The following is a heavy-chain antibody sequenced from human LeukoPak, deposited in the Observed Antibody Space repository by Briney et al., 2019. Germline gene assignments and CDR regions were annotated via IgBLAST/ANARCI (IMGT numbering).Heavy chain of an antibody. J-gene: IGHJ4*02. CDR1: GFTFSSYA. CDR3: AKFGDYYDSIGHDY. V-gene: IGHV3-23*01. Sequence: GGSLRLSCAASGFTFSSYAMSWVRQAPGKGLEWVSAISGSGGSTYYADSVKGRFTISRDNSKNTLYLQMNSLRAEDTAEYYCAKFGDYYDSIGHDYWGQGTLVTVSS. CDR2: ISGSGGST. D-gene: IGHD3-22*01.